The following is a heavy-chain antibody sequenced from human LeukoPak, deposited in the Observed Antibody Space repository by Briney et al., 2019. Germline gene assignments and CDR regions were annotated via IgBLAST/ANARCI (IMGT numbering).Heavy chain of an antibody. CDR2: ISSSSSYI. CDR3: ARMGTLMKAADY. CDR1: GFTFSSYS. Sequence: GGSLRLSCAASGFTFSSYSMNWVRQAPGKGLEWVSSISSSSSYIYYADSVKGRFTISRDNAKNSLYLQMNSLRAEDTAVFYCARMGTLMKAADYWGQGTLVTVSS. D-gene: IGHD3-16*01. J-gene: IGHJ4*02. V-gene: IGHV3-21*01.